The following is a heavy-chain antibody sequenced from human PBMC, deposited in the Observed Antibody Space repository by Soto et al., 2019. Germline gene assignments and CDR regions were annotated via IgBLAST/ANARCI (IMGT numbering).Heavy chain of an antibody. CDR1: GFTFSNHY. CDR2: ISTSGTST. D-gene: IGHD3-3*01. CDR3: ARDGVLFRAGFDS. Sequence: HLVESGGGLVKPGGSLRLSCEASGFTFSNHYMAWIRQAPGKGLEWVSYISTSGTSTFYADSVKGRFTISRDNAKDSLFLQMNSLRVDDTAVYFCARDGVLFRAGFDSWGQGTLVTVAS. J-gene: IGHJ4*02. V-gene: IGHV3-11*01.